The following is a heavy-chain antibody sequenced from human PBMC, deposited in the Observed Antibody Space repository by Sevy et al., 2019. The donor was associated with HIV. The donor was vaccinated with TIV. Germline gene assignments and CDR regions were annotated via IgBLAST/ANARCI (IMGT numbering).Heavy chain of an antibody. CDR3: ARDFSGSSCYRTTHYYYMDV. Sequence: GGSLRLSCAASGFTFSSYWMSWVRQAPGKGLEWVANIKQDGSEKYYVNSVKGRFTISRDNAKNSLYLQMNSLRAEDTAVYYCARDFSGSSCYRTTHYYYMDVWGKGTTVTVSS. V-gene: IGHV3-7*01. CDR1: GFTFSSYW. D-gene: IGHD2-2*01. CDR2: IKQDGSEK. J-gene: IGHJ6*03.